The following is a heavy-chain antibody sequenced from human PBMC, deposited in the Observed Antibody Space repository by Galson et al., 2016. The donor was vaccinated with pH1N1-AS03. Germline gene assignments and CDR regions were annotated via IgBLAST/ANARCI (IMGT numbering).Heavy chain of an antibody. CDR1: GYNLTDYW. D-gene: IGHD3-10*01. J-gene: IGHJ4*02. Sequence: QSGAEVKKPGESLKISCKGSGYNLTDYWIGWVRQMPGEGLEWMGIIYPGDSDTRYSPSFRGQVTISADMSINTAYLQWSSLKASDTAMYYCATSMVRGCILTSLDYWGQGTLVTVSS. CDR2: IYPGDSDT. V-gene: IGHV5-51*01. CDR3: ATSMVRGCILTSLDY.